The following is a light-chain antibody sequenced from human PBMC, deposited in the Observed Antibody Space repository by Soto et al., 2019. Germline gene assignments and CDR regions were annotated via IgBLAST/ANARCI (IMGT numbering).Light chain of an antibody. CDR3: QFYDSSLSVV. J-gene: IGLJ2*01. V-gene: IGLV1-40*01. CDR1: SSNIGAGYD. Sequence: QSVLTQPPSVSGAPGQRVTISCTGSSSNIGAGYDVHWYQQLPGTAPKLLIYGNSTRPSGVPDRFSGSKSGTSASLAITGLQAEDEADYYCQFYDSSLSVVFGGGTKLTVL. CDR2: GNS.